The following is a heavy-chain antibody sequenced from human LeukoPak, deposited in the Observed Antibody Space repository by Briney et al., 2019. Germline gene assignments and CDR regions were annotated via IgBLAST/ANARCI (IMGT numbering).Heavy chain of an antibody. V-gene: IGHV4-59*01. D-gene: IGHD2-15*01. CDR1: GGSISSYY. CDR3: ASPAVGY. Sequence: PSETLSLTCTVSGGSISSYYWSCIRQPPGKGLEWIGYIYYSGSTNYNPSLKSRVTISVDTSKNQFSLKLSSVTAADTAVYYCASPAVGYWGQGTLVTVSS. J-gene: IGHJ4*02. CDR2: IYYSGST.